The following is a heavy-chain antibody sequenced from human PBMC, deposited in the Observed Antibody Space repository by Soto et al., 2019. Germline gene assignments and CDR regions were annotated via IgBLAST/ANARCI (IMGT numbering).Heavy chain of an antibody. V-gene: IGHV1-69*06. Sequence: SVKVSCKASGGTFSSYAISWVRQAPGQGLEWMGGIIPIFGTANYAQKFQGRVTITADKSTSTAYMELSSLRSEDTAVYYCARVLRFLEWSLRQPHDYYYYGMDVWGQGTTVTVSS. CDR1: GGTFSSYA. D-gene: IGHD3-3*01. CDR2: IIPIFGTA. CDR3: ARVLRFLEWSLRQPHDYYYYGMDV. J-gene: IGHJ6*02.